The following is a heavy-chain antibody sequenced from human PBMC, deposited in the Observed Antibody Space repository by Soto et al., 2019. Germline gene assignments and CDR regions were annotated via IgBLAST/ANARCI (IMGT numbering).Heavy chain of an antibody. CDR2: IYYSGST. D-gene: IGHD3-10*01. CDR1: GGSISSYY. CDR3: VRGDGSESSYYYYGMDV. Sequence: SETLSLTCAVSGGSISSYYWSWIRQPPGKGLEWIGYIYYSGSTNYNPSLKSRVTISVDTSKNQFSLKLSSVTAADTAVYYCVRGDGSESSYYYYGMDVWGQGTTVTVSS. V-gene: IGHV4-59*01. J-gene: IGHJ6*02.